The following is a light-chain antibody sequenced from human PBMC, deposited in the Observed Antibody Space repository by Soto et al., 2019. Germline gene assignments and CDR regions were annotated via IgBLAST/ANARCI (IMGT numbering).Light chain of an antibody. V-gene: IGKV3-20*01. CDR2: GAS. Sequence: ENVLTQSPGTLSLSPGERATLSCRTSQSVRSRYLAWYQQRPGHAPRLLIYGASTRATDIPDRFSGSGSGTDFTLTISSLEPEDFAMFYCQQYGSSPYTFGQGTKLEI. CDR3: QQYGSSPYT. CDR1: QSVRSRY. J-gene: IGKJ2*01.